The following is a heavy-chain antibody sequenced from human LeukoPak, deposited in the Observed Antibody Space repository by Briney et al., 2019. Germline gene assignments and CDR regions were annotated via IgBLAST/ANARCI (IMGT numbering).Heavy chain of an antibody. D-gene: IGHD3-10*01. Sequence: QPGGSLRLSCAASGFTFSSYSMNWVRQAPGKGLEWVSYISSSSSTIYYADSVKGRFTISRDNAKNSLYLQMNSLRAEDTAVYYCARDPITYYYGSGSPGYFDCWGQGTLVTVSS. CDR2: ISSSSSTI. V-gene: IGHV3-48*01. J-gene: IGHJ4*02. CDR3: ARDPITYYYGSGSPGYFDC. CDR1: GFTFSSYS.